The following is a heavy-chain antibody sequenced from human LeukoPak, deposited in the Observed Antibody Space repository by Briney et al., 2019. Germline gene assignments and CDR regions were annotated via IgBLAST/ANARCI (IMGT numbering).Heavy chain of an antibody. CDR2: IIPIFGTA. Sequence: SVKVSCKASEGTFSSYAISWVRQAPGQGLEWMGGIIPIFGTANYAQKFQGRVTITADESTSTAYMELSSLRSEDTAVYYCASGTPPNYYYYYYMDVWGKGATVTVSS. CDR1: EGTFSSYA. D-gene: IGHD1-7*01. J-gene: IGHJ6*03. V-gene: IGHV1-69*13. CDR3: ASGTPPNYYYYYYMDV.